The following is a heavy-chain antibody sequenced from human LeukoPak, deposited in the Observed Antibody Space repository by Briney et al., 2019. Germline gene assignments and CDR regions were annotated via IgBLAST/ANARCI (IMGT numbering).Heavy chain of an antibody. J-gene: IGHJ6*02. CDR2: IIPIFSTA. Sequence: GASLTVSCTASGDTLNNYSISWVRQAPGQGLDWMGGIIPIFSTANYAQKFQGRVTITADESTNTAYMQLSSLTSDDTAVYYCARGYSRWSIPTSSYYYRMDLWGQGTTVAVSS. CDR3: ARGYSRWSIPTSSYYYRMDL. CDR1: GDTLNNYS. V-gene: IGHV1-69*13. D-gene: IGHD6-13*01.